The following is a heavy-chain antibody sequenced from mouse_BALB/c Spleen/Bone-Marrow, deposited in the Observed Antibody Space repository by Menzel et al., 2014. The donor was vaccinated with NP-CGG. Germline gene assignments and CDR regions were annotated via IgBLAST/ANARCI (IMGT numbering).Heavy chain of an antibody. CDR3: ARGWYSMDD. CDR2: ILPGNTNA. V-gene: IGHV1-9*01. CDR1: GYTFSNYW. J-gene: IGHJ4*01. Sequence: VQLQQSGAEQMQPGASVKISCKATGYTFSNYWIEWVKQRPGYGLEWIGEILPGNTNANYNEKFKGRATFTADTSSNTAYMQLSSLTSEDSAVYYCARGWYSMDDWGQGTSVTVSS.